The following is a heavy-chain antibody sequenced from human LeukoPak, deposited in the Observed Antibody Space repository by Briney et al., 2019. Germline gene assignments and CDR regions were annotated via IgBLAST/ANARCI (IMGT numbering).Heavy chain of an antibody. D-gene: IGHD3-22*01. CDR3: ARTSYYYDSSGYYYFDY. Sequence: SETLSLTCTVSGDSISSYYWSWIRQPPGKGLEWIEHIFYSGSTNYNPSLKSRVTISVDTSKNQFSLKLSSVTAADTAVYYCARTSYYYDSSGYYYFDYWGQGTLVTVSS. V-gene: IGHV4-59*01. CDR2: IFYSGST. CDR1: GDSISSYY. J-gene: IGHJ4*02.